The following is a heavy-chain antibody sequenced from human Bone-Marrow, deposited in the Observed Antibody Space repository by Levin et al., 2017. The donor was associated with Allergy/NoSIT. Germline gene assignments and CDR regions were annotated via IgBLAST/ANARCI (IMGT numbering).Heavy chain of an antibody. CDR1: GYSFTNDW. CDR2: INLADSDT. Sequence: KHGESLKISCKGSGYSFTNDWIGWVRQMPGKGLEWMGIINLADSDTRYSPPFEGQVIISADKSINTAYLQWRSLKASDTAMYYCARQLVTPPYYYYYMDVGGQGTTVTVSS. J-gene: IGHJ6*03. V-gene: IGHV5-51*01. CDR3: ARQLVTPPYYYYYMDV. D-gene: IGHD2-8*02.